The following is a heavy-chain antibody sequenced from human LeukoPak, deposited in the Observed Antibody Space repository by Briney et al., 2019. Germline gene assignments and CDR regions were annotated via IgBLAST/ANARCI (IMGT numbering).Heavy chain of an antibody. CDR3: ARLQTAARRDWFDP. CDR1: GYTFTDYY. CDR2: INPNSGGT. D-gene: IGHD6-6*01. J-gene: IGHJ5*02. V-gene: IGHV1-2*02. Sequence: ASVKVSCKASGYTFTDYYIHWVRQAPGQGLEWMGWINPNSGGTIYAQKFQGRDTLTRDTSISTAYMELSRLTSDDTAVYYCARLQTAARRDWFDPWGQGTLVTVSS.